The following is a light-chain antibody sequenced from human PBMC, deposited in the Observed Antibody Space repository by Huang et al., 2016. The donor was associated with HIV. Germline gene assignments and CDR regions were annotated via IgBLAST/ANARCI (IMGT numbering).Light chain of an antibody. Sequence: DIQMTQSPSTLSASEGDRVTITCRASQTISTWVAWYQQKPGKAPKLLIYKASYLESGVPSRFSGGGPGTEFTLTISSLQPDDFATYYCQQYKSYSWTFGQGTKVDVK. CDR3: QQYKSYSWT. V-gene: IGKV1-5*03. CDR2: KAS. CDR1: QTISTW. J-gene: IGKJ1*01.